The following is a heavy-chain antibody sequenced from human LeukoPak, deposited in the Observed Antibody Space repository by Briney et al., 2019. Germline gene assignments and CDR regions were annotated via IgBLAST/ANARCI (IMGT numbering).Heavy chain of an antibody. CDR2: IHSDEIRT. CDR3: ARGIYGDPVAFDY. CDR1: GFTFRSYW. J-gene: IGHJ4*02. Sequence: GGSLRLSCAASGFTFRSYWMRWVRQAPGRGLVWVSRIHSDEIRTNYADSVTGRFTISRDNAKNTVYLQMNSLRNEDTAVYYCARGIYGDPVAFDYWGQGTLVTVSS. V-gene: IGHV3-74*01. D-gene: IGHD4/OR15-4a*01.